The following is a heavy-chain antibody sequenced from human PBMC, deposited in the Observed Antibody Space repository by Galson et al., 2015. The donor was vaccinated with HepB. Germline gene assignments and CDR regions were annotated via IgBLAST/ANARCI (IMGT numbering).Heavy chain of an antibody. CDR2: ITPSGDNT. D-gene: IGHD6-19*01. CDR1: GFTFNYYA. Sequence: SLRLSCAASGFTFNYYAMSWVRQAPGKGLEWVSAITPSGDNTYSADSTKGRFTISRDNSKNTLFLQMNSLRADDTAIYFCAKVFPEKTDGWYRQALYYFDSWGHGTRVTVSS. J-gene: IGHJ4*01. V-gene: IGHV3-23*01. CDR3: AKVFPEKTDGWYRQALYYFDS.